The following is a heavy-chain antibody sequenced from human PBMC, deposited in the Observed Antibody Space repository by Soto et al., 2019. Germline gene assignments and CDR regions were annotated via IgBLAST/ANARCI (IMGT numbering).Heavy chain of an antibody. CDR1: GFTFSGSA. V-gene: IGHV3-73*01. Sequence: GGSLRLSCAASGFTFSGSAMHWVRQASGKGLEWVGRIRSKANSYATAYAGSVKGRFTISRDDSKNTAYLQMNSLKTEDTAVYYCTREYCSGGSCPLYYYYMDVWGKGTTVTVSS. CDR3: TREYCSGGSCPLYYYYMDV. CDR2: IRSKANSYAT. J-gene: IGHJ6*03. D-gene: IGHD2-15*01.